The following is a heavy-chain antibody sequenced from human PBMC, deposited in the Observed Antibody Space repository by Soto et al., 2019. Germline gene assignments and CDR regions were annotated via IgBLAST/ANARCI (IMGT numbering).Heavy chain of an antibody. CDR1: GYTFTSYG. J-gene: IGHJ6*02. V-gene: IGHV1-18*01. CDR3: ARDGPRDYYFSSGLPTYYYYGMDF. Sequence: GASVKVSCKASGYTFTSYGISWVRQAPGQGLEWMGWISAYNGNTNYAQKLQGRVTMTTDTSTSTAYMELRSLRSEDTAVYYCARDGPRDYYFSSGLPTYYYYGMDFWGQGTTVTVSS. D-gene: IGHD3-22*01. CDR2: ISAYNGNT.